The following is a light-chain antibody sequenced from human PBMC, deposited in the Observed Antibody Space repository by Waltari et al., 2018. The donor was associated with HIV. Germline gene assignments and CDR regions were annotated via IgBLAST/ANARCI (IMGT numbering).Light chain of an antibody. CDR1: QGVSQY. J-gene: IGKJ4*01. CDR3: QTYNGPPFA. CDR2: GAT. Sequence: DIQMTPSSSSLSASVGDRFTITCRASQGVSQYVAWYHQRTGEPPKVVIYGATILQAGVEPRFSASGSGTDFSLTISSLRAEDLGIYYCQTYNGPPFAFGGGTKV. V-gene: IGKV1-27*01.